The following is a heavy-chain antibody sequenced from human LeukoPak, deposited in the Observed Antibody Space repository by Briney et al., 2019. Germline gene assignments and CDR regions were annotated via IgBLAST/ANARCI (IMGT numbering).Heavy chain of an antibody. CDR2: IYSGGST. D-gene: IGHD5-18*01. J-gene: IGHJ5*02. V-gene: IGHV3-66*01. CDR3: AKFGMQLWYHNWFDP. Sequence: GGSLRLSCAASGFTVSSNYMSWVRQAPGKGLEWVSVIYSGGSTYYADSVKGRFTISRDNSKNTLYLQMNSLRAEDTAVYYCAKFGMQLWYHNWFDPWGQGTLVTVSS. CDR1: GFTVSSNY.